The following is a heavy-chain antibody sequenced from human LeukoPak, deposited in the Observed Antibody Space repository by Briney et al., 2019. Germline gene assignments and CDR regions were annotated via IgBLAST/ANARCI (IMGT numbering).Heavy chain of an antibody. V-gene: IGHV3-13*01. CDR1: GFTFSSYD. J-gene: IGHJ6*02. CDR3: SRDRHGMDV. CDR2: IGVAGDT. Sequence: GGSLRLSCAASGFTFSSYDMHWVRQPTVKGLEWVSAIGVAGDTFYAGSVKGRFTISRENAKNALFLQMNSLRAGHTAVYYCSRDRHGMDVWGQGTTVTVSS.